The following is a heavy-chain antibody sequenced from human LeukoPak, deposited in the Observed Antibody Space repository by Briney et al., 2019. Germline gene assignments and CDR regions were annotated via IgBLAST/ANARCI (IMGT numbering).Heavy chain of an antibody. CDR2: ISSSSSTV. CDR3: ARDLKVVPNYYYYYMDV. CDR1: GFTFSSYS. D-gene: IGHD2-2*01. V-gene: IGHV3-48*01. J-gene: IGHJ6*03. Sequence: GGSLRLSCAASGFTFSSYSMNWVRQAPGKGLEWVSYISSSSSTVYYADSVKGRFTISRDNAKNSLYLQMNSLRAEDTAVYYCARDLKVVPNYYYYYMDVWGKGTTVTVSS.